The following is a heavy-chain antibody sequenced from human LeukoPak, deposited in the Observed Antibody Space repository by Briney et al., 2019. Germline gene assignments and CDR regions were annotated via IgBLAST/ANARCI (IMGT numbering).Heavy chain of an antibody. CDR3: VRDRFYYDSSGYYWQPFDY. J-gene: IGHJ4*02. CDR1: GYIFTTYY. D-gene: IGHD3-22*01. CDR2: ISAYNGNT. V-gene: IGHV1-18*04. Sequence: ASVKVSCKASGYIFTTYYMNWVRQAPGQGLEWMGWISAYNGNTNYAQKLQGRVTMTTDTSTSTAYMELRSLRSDDTAVYYCVRDRFYYDSSGYYWQPFDYWGQGTLVTVSS.